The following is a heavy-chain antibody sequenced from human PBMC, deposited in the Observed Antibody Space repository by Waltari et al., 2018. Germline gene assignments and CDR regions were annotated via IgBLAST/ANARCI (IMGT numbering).Heavy chain of an antibody. Sequence: EVQVVESGGGLVEPGGSLRRSCTVSAFVFSTYGMTWVRQAPGRGLERVANIKFDGSVKDYVDSVKGRFTISRDNARNSLFLQMNSLRAEDTAVYYCATYRWLGYWGQGTLFTVTS. CDR3: ATYRWLGY. V-gene: IGHV3-7*03. CDR2: IKFDGSVK. D-gene: IGHD3-10*01. J-gene: IGHJ4*02. CDR1: AFVFSTYG.